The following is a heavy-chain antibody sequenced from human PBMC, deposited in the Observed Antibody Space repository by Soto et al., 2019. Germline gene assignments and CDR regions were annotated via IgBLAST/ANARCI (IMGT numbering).Heavy chain of an antibody. CDR2: ISSSSSTI. CDR3: ARDRLRFLEWSTTHDAFDI. CDR1: GFTFSSYS. V-gene: IGHV3-48*01. Sequence: GGSLRLSCAASGFTFSSYSMNGVRQAPGKGLEWVSYISSSSSTIYYADSVKGRFTISRDNAKNSLYLQMNSLRAEDTAVYYCARDRLRFLEWSTTHDAFDIWGQGTMVTVSS. D-gene: IGHD3-3*01. J-gene: IGHJ3*02.